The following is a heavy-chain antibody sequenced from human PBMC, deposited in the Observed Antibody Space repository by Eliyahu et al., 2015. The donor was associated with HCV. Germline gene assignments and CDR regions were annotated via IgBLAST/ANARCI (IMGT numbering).Heavy chain of an antibody. V-gene: IGHV3-66*02. CDR2: IYSGGST. Sequence: EVQLVESGGGLVQPGGSLXLSCAASGFTVSSNYMSWVRQAPGKGLEWVSVIYSGGSTYYADSVKGRFTISRDNSKNTLYLQMNSLRAEDTAVYYCAREGVPSGSYLDYWGQGTLVTVSS. J-gene: IGHJ4*02. D-gene: IGHD1-26*01. CDR1: GFTVSSNY. CDR3: AREGVPSGSYLDY.